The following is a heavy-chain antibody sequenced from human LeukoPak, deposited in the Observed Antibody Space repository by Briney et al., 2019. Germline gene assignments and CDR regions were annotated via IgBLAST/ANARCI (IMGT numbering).Heavy chain of an antibody. CDR1: EFTVSANY. J-gene: IGHJ3*02. Sequence: PGGSMRLSCAGSEFTVSANYMSWVRQAPGKGLEWVSFMDPDGVTSYADSVQGRFTISRDNSKSTLYLQMSSLRAEDTAIYYCTKGTFDIWGQGTMVTVSS. D-gene: IGHD6-13*01. CDR2: MDPDGVT. V-gene: IGHV3-53*01. CDR3: TKGTFDI.